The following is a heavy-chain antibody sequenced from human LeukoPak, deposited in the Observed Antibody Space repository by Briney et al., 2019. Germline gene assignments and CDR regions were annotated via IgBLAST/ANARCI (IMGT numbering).Heavy chain of an antibody. D-gene: IGHD1-7*01. CDR3: ARRKWELYFDF. CDR2: IKEDGSEK. CDR1: GFIFSSSR. J-gene: IGHJ4*02. V-gene: IGHV3-7*01. Sequence: TGGSLRLSCAASGFIFSSSRMSWVRQAPGKGLEWVANIKEDGSEKYYVDSVKGRFTISRDNAKNSLYLQMNSLRGEDTAVYYCARRKWELYFDFWGQGTLVTVSS.